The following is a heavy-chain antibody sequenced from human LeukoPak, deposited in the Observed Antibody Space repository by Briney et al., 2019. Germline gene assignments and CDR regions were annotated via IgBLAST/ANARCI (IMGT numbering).Heavy chain of an antibody. J-gene: IGHJ5*02. D-gene: IGHD6-13*01. CDR1: GGTFSSYT. V-gene: IGHV1-46*01. CDR2: INPSGGST. CDR3: ARGPRAVAAYSSSWYFRFDP. Sequence: GASVKVSCKASGGTFSSYTLSWVRQAPGQGLEWMGIINPSGGSTSYAQKFQGRVTMTRDMSTSTVYMELSSLRSEDTAVYYCARGPRAVAAYSSSWYFRFDPWGQGTPVTVSS.